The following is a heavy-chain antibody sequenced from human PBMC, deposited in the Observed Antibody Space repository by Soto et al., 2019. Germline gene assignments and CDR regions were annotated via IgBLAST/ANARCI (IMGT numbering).Heavy chain of an antibody. J-gene: IGHJ4*02. D-gene: IGHD2-15*01. CDR1: GYTFTSYY. V-gene: IGHV1-46*03. CDR2: INPSGGST. Sequence: QVQLVQSGAEVKKPGASVKVSCKASGYTFTSYYMHWVRQAPGQGLEWMGIINPSGGSTSYAQKFLGRVTITRDTSTSTVYMELSSLRSEDTAVYYCARDYDCSGGSCYRGPLRNDSDYWGQGTLVTVYS. CDR3: ARDYDCSGGSCYRGPLRNDSDY.